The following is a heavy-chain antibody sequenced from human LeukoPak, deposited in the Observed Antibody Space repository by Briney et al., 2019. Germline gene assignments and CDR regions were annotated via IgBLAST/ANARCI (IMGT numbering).Heavy chain of an antibody. J-gene: IGHJ4*02. CDR3: ARHRGGSYYENIYFDY. D-gene: IGHD1-26*01. Sequence: SETLSLTCTVSGGSISSYYWSWIRQPPGKGLEWIGYIYCSGSTNYNPSLKSRVTISVDTSKNQFSLKLSSVTAADTAEYYCARHRGGSYYENIYFDYWGQGTLVTVSS. CDR2: IYCSGST. V-gene: IGHV4-59*08. CDR1: GGSISSYY.